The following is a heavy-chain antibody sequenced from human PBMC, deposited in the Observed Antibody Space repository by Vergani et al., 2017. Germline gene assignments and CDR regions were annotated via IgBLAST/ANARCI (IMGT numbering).Heavy chain of an antibody. CDR1: GFTFIMHA. Sequence: EVQLLESGGDLVQPGGSLRLSCAASGFTFIMHAMSWVRQAPGKGLEWVSTLSASDRRTHYADSVKGRFTISRDNSKNTLFLHMNSLRPEDTALYYCARERNAYYDFWSGYYTQYYFDYWGQGTLVTVSS. CDR2: LSASDRRT. J-gene: IGHJ4*02. V-gene: IGHV3-23*01. D-gene: IGHD3-3*01. CDR3: ARERNAYYDFWSGYYTQYYFDY.